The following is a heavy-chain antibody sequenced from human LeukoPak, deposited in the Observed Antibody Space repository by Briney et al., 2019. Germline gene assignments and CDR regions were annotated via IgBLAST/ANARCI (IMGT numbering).Heavy chain of an antibody. CDR1: GFTFDDYG. J-gene: IGHJ6*04. CDR3: AELGITMIGGV. V-gene: IGHV3-20*04. Sequence: GGSLRLSCAASGFTFDDYGMSWVRQAPGKGLEWVSGINWNGGSTGYADSVKGRSTISRDNAKNSLYLQMTSLRAEDTAVYYCAELGITMIGGVWGKGTTVTISS. D-gene: IGHD3-10*02. CDR2: INWNGGST.